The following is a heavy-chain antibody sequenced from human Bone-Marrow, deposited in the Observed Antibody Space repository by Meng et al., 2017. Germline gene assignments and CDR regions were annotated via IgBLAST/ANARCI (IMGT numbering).Heavy chain of an antibody. J-gene: IGHJ2*01. CDR2: IYYSGST. CDR3: ASLYGDSSVWYLDL. D-gene: IGHD4-17*01. CDR1: GGSISSGNHY. V-gene: IGHV4-31*03. Sequence: QVSIKWSGPVPVTPSLTLSLSCTFSGGSISSGNHYWSWIRQHPGKGLEYIGYIYYSGSTYYNPSLKSRVIISVDTSKNQFSLRLNSVTAADTAVYYCASLYGDSSVWYLDLWGRGTLVTVSS.